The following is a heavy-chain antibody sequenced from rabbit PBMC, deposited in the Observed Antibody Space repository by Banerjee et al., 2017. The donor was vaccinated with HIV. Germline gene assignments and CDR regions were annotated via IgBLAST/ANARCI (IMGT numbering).Heavy chain of an antibody. Sequence: QSLEESGGDLVKPGASLTLTCTASGFSFSSYYMSWVRQAPGKGLEWIGCINSSSRNVVYASWATGRFTISKTSSTTVTLQMTSLTAADTATYLCARDLAGVIGWNFGLWGPGTLVTVS. V-gene: IGHV1S40*01. CDR2: INSSSRNV. J-gene: IGHJ4*01. CDR3: ARDLAGVIGWNFGL. CDR1: GFSFSSYY. D-gene: IGHD4-1*01.